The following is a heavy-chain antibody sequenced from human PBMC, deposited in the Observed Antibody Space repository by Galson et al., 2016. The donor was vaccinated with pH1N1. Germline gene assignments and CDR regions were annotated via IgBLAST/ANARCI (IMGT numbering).Heavy chain of an antibody. CDR1: GGTFSSFG. Sequence: SVKVSCKASGGTFSSFGISWVRQAPGQGLEWMGGIISMFAKTNYAQKFQGRVTITADELTSTAYTDLSSLTSEDTAVYYCARSPGYMVTALDNWGHGTLVTVSS. V-gene: IGHV1-69*13. D-gene: IGHD2-21*02. J-gene: IGHJ4*01. CDR2: IISMFAKT. CDR3: ARSPGYMVTALDN.